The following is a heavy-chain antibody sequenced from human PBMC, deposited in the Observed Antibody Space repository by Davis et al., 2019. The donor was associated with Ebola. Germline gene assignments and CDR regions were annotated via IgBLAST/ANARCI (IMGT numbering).Heavy chain of an antibody. V-gene: IGHV1-8*01. CDR2: MNPNSGNT. CDR1: GFTFISYD. Sequence: ASVKVSCKASGFTFISYDIHWVRQAAGQGLEWMGWMNPNSGNTGYAPKFQGRVTMTRDTSISTAYMEVRSLRSEDTAVYYCARDLIPIFSVHKFDPWGQGTLVTVSS. D-gene: IGHD3-9*01. J-gene: IGHJ5*02. CDR3: ARDLIPIFSVHKFDP.